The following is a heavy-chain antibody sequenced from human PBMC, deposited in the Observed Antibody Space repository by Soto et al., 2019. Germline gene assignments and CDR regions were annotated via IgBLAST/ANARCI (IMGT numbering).Heavy chain of an antibody. CDR3: ARGYSGYDLNWFDP. CDR1: GFTFSTYA. Sequence: EVQMLESGGGLVQPGGSLRLSCAASGFTFSTYAMSWVRQAPGKGLEWVSAISGRVGSTYYADSVKGRFTISRDNSKSTLYLQLNRLRAEDTAVYSCARGYSGYDLNWFDPWGQGTLVTVSS. CDR2: ISGRVGST. V-gene: IGHV3-23*01. J-gene: IGHJ5*02. D-gene: IGHD5-12*01.